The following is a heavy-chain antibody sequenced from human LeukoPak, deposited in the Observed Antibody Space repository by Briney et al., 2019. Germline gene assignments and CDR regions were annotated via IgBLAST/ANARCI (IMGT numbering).Heavy chain of an antibody. J-gene: IGHJ6*02. CDR1: GYTFTSYG. Sequence: ASGKVSCKASGYTFTSYGISWVRQAPGQGLEWMGWISAYNGNTNYAQKLQGRVTMTTDTSTSTAYMELRSLRSDDTAVYYCARRSPRDCSSTSCFVGYYYYYGMDVWGQGTTVTVSS. CDR2: ISAYNGNT. V-gene: IGHV1-18*01. CDR3: ARRSPRDCSSTSCFVGYYYYYGMDV. D-gene: IGHD2-2*01.